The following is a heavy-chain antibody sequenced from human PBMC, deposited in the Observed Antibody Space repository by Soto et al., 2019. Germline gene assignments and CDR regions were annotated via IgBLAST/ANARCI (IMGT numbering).Heavy chain of an antibody. CDR1: GFTFSGYA. J-gene: IGHJ4*02. Sequence: PGGSLRLSCTASGFTFSGYAMSWVRQAPGKGLEWVSAISTSGGTTYYADSVKGRFTISRDNSKSTLYLQTNSLRAEDTAVYYCARRVCGSNSCYYFDGSGQGTQVTVSS. V-gene: IGHV3-23*01. D-gene: IGHD2-2*01. CDR3: ARRVCGSNSCYYFDG. CDR2: ISTSGGTT.